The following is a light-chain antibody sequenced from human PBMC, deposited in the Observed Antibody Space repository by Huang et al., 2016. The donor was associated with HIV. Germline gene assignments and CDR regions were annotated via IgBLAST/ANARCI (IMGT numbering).Light chain of an antibody. Sequence: EIVMTQSPGTLSVSPGERAILSCRTSQSVSNNLAWYQQKPGQAPRLLIYGASTRATGVPVWFSGSGSGTEFTLTITSLESEDLALYYCQQYDDWPRTFSQGTRVEI. CDR1: QSVSNN. CDR3: QQYDDWPRT. J-gene: IGKJ1*01. V-gene: IGKV3-15*01. CDR2: GAS.